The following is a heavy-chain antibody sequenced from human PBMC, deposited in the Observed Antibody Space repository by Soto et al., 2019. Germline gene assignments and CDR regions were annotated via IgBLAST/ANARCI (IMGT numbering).Heavy chain of an antibody. CDR1: GYTFTSYA. Sequence: VASVKVSCKASGYTFTSYAMHWVRQAPGQRLEWMGWINAGNGNTKYSQKFQGRVTITRDTSASTAYMELSSLRSEDTAVYYCARQRPTDGRWEFANYYGMDVWGQGTPVTVSS. CDR3: ARQRPTDGRWEFANYYGMDV. V-gene: IGHV1-3*01. CDR2: INAGNGNT. D-gene: IGHD1-26*01. J-gene: IGHJ6*02.